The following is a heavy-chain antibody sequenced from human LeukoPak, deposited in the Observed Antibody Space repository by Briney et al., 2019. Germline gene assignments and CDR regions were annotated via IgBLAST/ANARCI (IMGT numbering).Heavy chain of an antibody. J-gene: IGHJ3*02. Sequence: PGGSLRLSCAASGFTFSSYSMNWVRQAPGKGLEWVSSISSSSSYIYYADSVKGRFTISRDNSKNTLYLQMNSLRAEDTAVYYCAREGEGAAANAFDIWGQGTMVTVSS. V-gene: IGHV3-21*01. CDR2: ISSSSSYI. CDR3: AREGEGAAANAFDI. CDR1: GFTFSSYS. D-gene: IGHD6-13*01.